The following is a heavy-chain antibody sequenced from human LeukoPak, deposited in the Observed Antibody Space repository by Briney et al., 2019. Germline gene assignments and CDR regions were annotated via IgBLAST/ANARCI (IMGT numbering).Heavy chain of an antibody. D-gene: IGHD1-26*01. Sequence: GGSLRLSCAASGFTFSTCSMKWVRQAPGKALEWVSSVSGSSYHIYYADSVKGRFTISRDNANNLLYLQMNSLKAEDTAVYYCASGTIVGARGADNWGQGTLVTVSS. V-gene: IGHV3-21*01. CDR2: VSGSSYHI. CDR1: GFTFSTCS. J-gene: IGHJ4*02. CDR3: ASGTIVGARGADN.